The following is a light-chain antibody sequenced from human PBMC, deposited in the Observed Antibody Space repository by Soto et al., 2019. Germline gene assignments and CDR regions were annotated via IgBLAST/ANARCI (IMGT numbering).Light chain of an antibody. Sequence: QSVLTQPASVSGSPGQSITISCTGTSSDVGGYNYVSWYQQHPGKAPKLMIYDVRNRASGASNRFSGSKPGNTASLTISGLQAEDEADYYCTSYPSSSTLYVFGTGTKVTVL. V-gene: IGLV2-14*01. CDR3: TSYPSSSTLYV. CDR1: SSDVGGYNY. CDR2: DVR. J-gene: IGLJ1*01.